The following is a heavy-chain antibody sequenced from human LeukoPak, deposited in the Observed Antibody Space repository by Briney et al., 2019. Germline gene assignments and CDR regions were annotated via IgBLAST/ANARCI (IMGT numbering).Heavy chain of an antibody. Sequence: GASVKVSCKASGYTFTGYYMHWVRQAPGQGLEWMGWINPNSGGTNYAQKFQGRVTMTRDTSISTAYMELSRLRSDDTAVYYCARAPTVAFYYYYMDVWGKGTTVTVSS. V-gene: IGHV1-2*02. J-gene: IGHJ6*03. CDR2: INPNSGGT. CDR3: ARAPTVAFYYYYMDV. D-gene: IGHD4-11*01. CDR1: GYTFTGYY.